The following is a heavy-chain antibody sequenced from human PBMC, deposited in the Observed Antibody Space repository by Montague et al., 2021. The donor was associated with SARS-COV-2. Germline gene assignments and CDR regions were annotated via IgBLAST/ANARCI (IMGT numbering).Heavy chain of an antibody. D-gene: IGHD6-13*01. Sequence: PALVKPTQTLTLTRTFSGFSLSTSGVGVGWIRQPPGKALEWLALIYWDDDNRYSPSLESRLTITKDTSKNQVVLTMTNMDPVDTATYYCAHRLSIAAAGGSGPYFDYWGQGTLVTVSS. J-gene: IGHJ4*02. V-gene: IGHV2-5*02. CDR1: GFSLSTSGVG. CDR3: AHRLSIAAAGGSGPYFDY. CDR2: IYWDDDN.